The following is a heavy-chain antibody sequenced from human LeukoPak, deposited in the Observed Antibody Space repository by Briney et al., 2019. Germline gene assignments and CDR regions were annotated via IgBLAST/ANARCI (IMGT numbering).Heavy chain of an antibody. CDR3: ARDGDYYGSGSYRDGFDI. V-gene: IGHV3-21*01. CDR1: GFTFNTYG. D-gene: IGHD3-10*01. Sequence: GGSLRLSCAASGFTFNTYGMNWVRQAPGKGLEWVSSISTSRSYIYYADSVKGRFTISRDNAKNSLYLQMNSLRAEDTAVYYCARDGDYYGSGSYRDGFDIWGQGTMVTVSS. J-gene: IGHJ3*02. CDR2: ISTSRSYI.